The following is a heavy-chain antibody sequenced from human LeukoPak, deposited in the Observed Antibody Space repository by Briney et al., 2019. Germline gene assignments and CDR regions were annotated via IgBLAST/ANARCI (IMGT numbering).Heavy chain of an antibody. Sequence: GASVKVSCKASGYTFTNYYMHWVRQAPGQGLEWMGIINPSGGSTSYAQKLQGRVTMTRDTSTSTVYMELSSLRSEDTAVYYCARFSYGGGGYFDYRGQGTLVTVSS. V-gene: IGHV1-46*04. J-gene: IGHJ4*02. CDR1: GYTFTNYY. CDR3: ARFSYGGGGYFDY. CDR2: INPSGGST. D-gene: IGHD5-18*01.